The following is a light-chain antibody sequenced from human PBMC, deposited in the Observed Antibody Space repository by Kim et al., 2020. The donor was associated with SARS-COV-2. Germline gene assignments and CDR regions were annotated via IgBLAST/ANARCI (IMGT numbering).Light chain of an antibody. CDR3: NSRDTNDNVV. J-gene: IGLJ2*01. Sequence: VALGHTVRITCQGDSLRSYYATWYQQKPGQAPILFIYGKNNRPSGIPDRFSGSSSGNTASLTITGTQAGDEADYYCNSRDTNDNVVFGGGTKLTVL. V-gene: IGLV3-19*01. CDR2: GKN. CDR1: SLRSYY.